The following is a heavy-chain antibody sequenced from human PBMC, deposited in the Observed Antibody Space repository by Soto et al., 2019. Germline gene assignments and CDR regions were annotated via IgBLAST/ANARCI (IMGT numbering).Heavy chain of an antibody. CDR2: GSA. Sequence: QVQLVQSGAEVKKPGSSVKVSCKASGGTFSIYTISWVRQAPGQGLEWMGGSANSAQKFQGRLTVTADESTSTVYLALSSLTSEDMAVYYCAREGPPDIAWFDPWGQGTLVSVAS. V-gene: IGHV1-69*01. J-gene: IGHJ5*02. CDR1: GGTFSIYT. CDR3: AREGPPDIAWFDP. D-gene: IGHD2-15*01.